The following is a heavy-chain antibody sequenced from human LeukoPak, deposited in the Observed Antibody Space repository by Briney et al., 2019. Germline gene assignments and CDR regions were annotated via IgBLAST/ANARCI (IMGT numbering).Heavy chain of an antibody. V-gene: IGHV1-2*06. Sequence: GASVKVSCKASGYTFTGYYMHWVRQAPGQGLEWMGRIIPNSGGTNYAQKFQGRVTMTRDSSISTAYMELSRLRSDDTAVYYCARGGGAAADYSYYYMDVWGKGTTVTVSS. CDR1: GYTFTGYY. CDR2: IIPNSGGT. CDR3: ARGGGAAADYSYYYMDV. J-gene: IGHJ6*03. D-gene: IGHD6-13*01.